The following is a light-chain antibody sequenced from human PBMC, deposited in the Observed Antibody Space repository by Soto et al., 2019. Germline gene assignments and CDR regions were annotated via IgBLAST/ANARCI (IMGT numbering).Light chain of an antibody. V-gene: IGKV3-15*01. CDR1: QSVSSN. Sequence: EIVMTQSPATLSVSPGERATLSCRASQSVSSNLAWYQQKPAQAPRLLIYGTSTRATGIPARFSGSGSGTEFTLTISSLQSEDGAVYYCQQYNNWTPLTFGGGTKVEIK. J-gene: IGKJ4*01. CDR3: QQYNNWTPLT. CDR2: GTS.